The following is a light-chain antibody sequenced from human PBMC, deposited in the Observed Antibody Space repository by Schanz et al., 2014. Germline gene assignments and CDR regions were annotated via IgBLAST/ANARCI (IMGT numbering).Light chain of an antibody. CDR2: DVT. J-gene: IGLJ3*02. V-gene: IGLV2-8*01. CDR1: SSDVGGYKY. Sequence: QSALTQPPSASGSPGQSLTISCTGTSSDVGGYKYVSWYQQHPGKAPKLMIYDVTKRPSGVPDRFSGSKSGNTASLTISGLQAEDEADYYCCSYAGSSTPNWVFGGGTKLTVL. CDR3: CSYAGSSTPNWV.